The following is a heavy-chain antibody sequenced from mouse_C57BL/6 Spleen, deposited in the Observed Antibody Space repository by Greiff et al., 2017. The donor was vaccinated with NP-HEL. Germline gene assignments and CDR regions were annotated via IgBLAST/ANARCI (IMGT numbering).Heavy chain of an antibody. D-gene: IGHD2-4*01. CDR3: ARCPYDYDGWFAY. Sequence: EVQLQQSGPVLVKPGASVKMSCKASGYTFTDYYMNWVKQSHGKSLEWIGVINPYNGGTSYNQKFKGKATLTVDKSSSTAYMELNSLTSEDSAVYYCARCPYDYDGWFAYWGQGTLVTVSA. CDR2: INPYNGGT. CDR1: GYTFTDYY. J-gene: IGHJ3*01. V-gene: IGHV1-19*01.